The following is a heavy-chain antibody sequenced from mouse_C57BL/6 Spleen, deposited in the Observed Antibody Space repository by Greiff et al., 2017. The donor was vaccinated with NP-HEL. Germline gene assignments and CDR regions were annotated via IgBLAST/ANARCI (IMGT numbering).Heavy chain of an antibody. CDR3: ARSSYEDYFDY. J-gene: IGHJ2*01. CDR2: IYPGDGDT. Sequence: VQLQQSGPELVKPGASVKISCKASGYAFSSSWMNWVKQSPGKGLEWIGRIYPGDGDTNYNGKFKGKATLTADKSSSTAYMQLSSLTSEDSAVYFCARSSYEDYFDYWGQGTTLTVSS. CDR1: GYAFSSSW. V-gene: IGHV1-82*01. D-gene: IGHD1-1*01.